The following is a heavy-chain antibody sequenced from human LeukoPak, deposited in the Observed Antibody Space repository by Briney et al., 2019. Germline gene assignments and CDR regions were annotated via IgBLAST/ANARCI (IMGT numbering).Heavy chain of an antibody. CDR2: IYYSGST. D-gene: IGHD3-22*01. CDR3: ARSGGYYDSSGYLVY. CDR1: GGSISSGGYY. J-gene: IGHJ4*02. Sequence: SSETLSLTCTVSGGSISSGGYYWSWIRQHPGKGLEWIGYIYYSGSTYYNPSLKSRVTISVDTSRNQFSLKLSSVTAADTAVYCCARSGGYYDSSGYLVYWGQGTLVTVSS. V-gene: IGHV4-31*03.